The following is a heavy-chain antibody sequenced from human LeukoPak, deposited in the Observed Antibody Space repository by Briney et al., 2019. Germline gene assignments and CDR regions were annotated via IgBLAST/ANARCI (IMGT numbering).Heavy chain of an antibody. V-gene: IGHV4-59*08. CDR2: IYYSGST. Sequence: SETLSLTCTVSGGSISSYYWSWIRQPPGKGLEWIGYIYYSGSTNYNPSLKSRVTISVDTSKNQFSLKLSSVTAADTAVYYCARVLGYCTNGVCYKNWFNPWGQGTLVTVSS. D-gene: IGHD2-8*01. CDR3: ARVLGYCTNGVCYKNWFNP. J-gene: IGHJ5*02. CDR1: GGSISSYY.